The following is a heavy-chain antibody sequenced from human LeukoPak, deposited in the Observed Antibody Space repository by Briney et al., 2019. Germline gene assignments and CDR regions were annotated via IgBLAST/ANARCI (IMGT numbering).Heavy chain of an antibody. CDR2: LNPSGGST. CDR3: ARDSAHYYDSSGRRKNWFDP. V-gene: IGHV1-46*03. D-gene: IGHD3-22*01. CDR1: GYTFTSYY. J-gene: IGHJ5*02. Sequence: GASVKVSCKASGYTFTSYYMHWVRQAPGHGLDWMGILNPSGGSTSYAQKFQGRVTMTRDTSTSTVYMELSSLRSEDTAVYYCARDSAHYYDSSGRRKNWFDPWGQGTLVTVSS.